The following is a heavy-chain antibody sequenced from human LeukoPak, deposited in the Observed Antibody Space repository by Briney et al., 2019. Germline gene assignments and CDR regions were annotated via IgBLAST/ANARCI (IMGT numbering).Heavy chain of an antibody. CDR1: GGSISSGGYY. D-gene: IGHD3-3*01. Sequence: SQTLSLTCTVSGGSISSGGYYWSWIRQHPGKGLEWIGYIYYSGSTYYNPSLKSRVTISVDTSKNQFSLKLSSVTAADTAVYYCALRPVGSGYYTAFDIWGQGTMVTVSS. J-gene: IGHJ3*02. V-gene: IGHV4-31*03. CDR3: ALRPVGSGYYTAFDI. CDR2: IYYSGST.